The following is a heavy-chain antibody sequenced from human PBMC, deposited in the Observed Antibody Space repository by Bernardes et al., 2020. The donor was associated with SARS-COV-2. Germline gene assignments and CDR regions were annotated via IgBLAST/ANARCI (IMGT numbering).Heavy chain of an antibody. Sequence: GGSLRLSCAASGFTFTRYAIQWVRRAPGKGLELVSVISSKGDNILYADSVRGRFTISRDDSKNTVYLQMGSLRAEDTAVFYCARVRVAAATPYFDYWGQGTQVIVSS. CDR1: GFTFTRYA. D-gene: IGHD6-13*01. V-gene: IGHV3-64*02. CDR2: ISSKGDNI. CDR3: ARVRVAAATPYFDY. J-gene: IGHJ4*02.